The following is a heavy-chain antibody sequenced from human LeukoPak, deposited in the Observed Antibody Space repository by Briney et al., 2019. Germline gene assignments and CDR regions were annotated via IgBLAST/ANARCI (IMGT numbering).Heavy chain of an antibody. CDR2: ISSSGSTI. D-gene: IGHD5-18*01. CDR3: ARGLDTGIDY. CDR1: GFTFSSYE. J-gene: IGHJ4*02. V-gene: IGHV3-48*03. Sequence: GGSLRLSCAASGFTFSSYEMTWVRQAPGKGLEWVSYISSSGSTIYYADSVKGRFTISRDTAKNSLYLQMSSLRAEDTAVYYCARGLDTGIDYWGQGTLVTVSS.